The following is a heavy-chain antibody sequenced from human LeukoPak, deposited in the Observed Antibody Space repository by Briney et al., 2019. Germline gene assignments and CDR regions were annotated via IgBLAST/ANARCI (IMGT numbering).Heavy chain of an antibody. Sequence: GGSLRLSCAASGFTFSSYAMSWVRQAPGKGLEWVSAISGSGGSTYYADSVKGRFTISRDNSKNTLYLQMNSLRAEDTAVYYCAKDLRPSYYYDSSGYYYPDYWGQGTLVTVSS. V-gene: IGHV3-23*01. CDR3: AKDLRPSYYYDSSGYYYPDY. CDR2: ISGSGGST. D-gene: IGHD3-22*01. J-gene: IGHJ4*02. CDR1: GFTFSSYA.